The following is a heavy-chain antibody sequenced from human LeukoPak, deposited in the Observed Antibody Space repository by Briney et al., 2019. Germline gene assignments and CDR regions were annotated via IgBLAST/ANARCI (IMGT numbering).Heavy chain of an antibody. V-gene: IGHV1-46*01. D-gene: IGHD3-22*01. J-gene: IGHJ4*02. CDR1: GYTFTSYF. Sequence: ASAKVSCKASGYTFTSYFIHWVRQAPGQGREWMGIINPSGGSTSYAQKFQGRVTMTRDTSTSTAYMELRSLRSDDTAVYYCARVPPYYYDSSGYFDYWGQGTLVTVSS. CDR2: INPSGGST. CDR3: ARVPPYYYDSSGYFDY.